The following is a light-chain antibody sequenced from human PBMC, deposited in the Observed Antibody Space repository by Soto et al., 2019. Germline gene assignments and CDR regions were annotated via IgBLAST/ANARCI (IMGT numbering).Light chain of an antibody. Sequence: QCALTQPASVSGSPGQSITISCTGTSSDVGSYNLVSWYQQHPGKAPKLMIYEGSKRPSGVSNRFSGSKSGNTASLTISGLQAEDEADYYCCSYAGSSTYVVVGGGTKVTVL. CDR3: CSYAGSSTYVV. J-gene: IGLJ2*01. CDR1: SSDVGSYNL. V-gene: IGLV2-23*01. CDR2: EGS.